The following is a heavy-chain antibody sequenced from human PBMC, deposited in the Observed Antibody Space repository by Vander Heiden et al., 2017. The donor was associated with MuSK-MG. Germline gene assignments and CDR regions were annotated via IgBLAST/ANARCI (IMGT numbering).Heavy chain of an antibody. J-gene: IGHJ4*02. CDR2: ISAYNGNT. CDR3: ARDSLYDDDSSGYSDIDY. D-gene: IGHD3-22*01. CDR1: GYTFTSYG. V-gene: IGHV1-18*01. Sequence: QVQLVQSGAAVQKPGASVKVSCKASGYTFTSYGISWVRQAPGQGLEWMGWISAYNGNTNYAKKLQGRVTMTTDTSTSTAYMEMRSLRSEETAVYYCARDSLYDDDSSGYSDIDYWGQGTMVTVYS.